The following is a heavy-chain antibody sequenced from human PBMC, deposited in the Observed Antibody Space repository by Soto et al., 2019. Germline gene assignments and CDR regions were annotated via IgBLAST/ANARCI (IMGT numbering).Heavy chain of an antibody. Sequence: GGSLRLSCAAPGFTFSSYAMGWVRQAPGQGLEWVSSISGSGGDTYYADSVKGRFTISRDNSKNTLYLQMNSLRAEDTAVYFCAKGEPWIQLWFFFDYWGQGTPVTVSS. CDR2: ISGSGGDT. CDR1: GFTFSSYA. D-gene: IGHD5-18*01. CDR3: AKGEPWIQLWFFFDY. J-gene: IGHJ4*02. V-gene: IGHV3-23*01.